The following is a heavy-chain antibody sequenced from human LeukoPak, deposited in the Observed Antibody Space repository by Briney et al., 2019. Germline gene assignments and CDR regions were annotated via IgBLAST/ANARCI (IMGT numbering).Heavy chain of an antibody. CDR1: GYTFTSYD. V-gene: IGHV1-18*01. CDR3: ARDPQRITIFGVVHPYFDY. Sequence: GASLKVSCKASGYTFTSYDISWVRQAPGQGLEWMGRISAYNGNTTYAQKLQGRVTMTTDTFTSTAYMELRSLRSDDTAVYYCARDPQRITIFGVVHPYFDYWGQGTLVTVSS. CDR2: ISAYNGNT. J-gene: IGHJ4*02. D-gene: IGHD3-3*01.